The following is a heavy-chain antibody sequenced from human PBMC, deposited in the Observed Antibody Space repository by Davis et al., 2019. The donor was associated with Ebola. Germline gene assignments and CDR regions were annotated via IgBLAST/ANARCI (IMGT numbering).Heavy chain of an antibody. D-gene: IGHD3-16*01. V-gene: IGHV4-59*01. CDR3: ARLSPLGLRLGETYNWFDP. CDR2: LFYGGSP. CDR1: GGSIRSYY. J-gene: IGHJ5*02. Sequence: MPSETLSLTCTVSGGSIRSYYWTWIRQPPGKGLEWMGHLFYGGSPNYNPSLKSRVTISLDPSKNQLSLRLISVTAADTAVYYCARLSPLGLRLGETYNWFDPWGPGTLVTVSS.